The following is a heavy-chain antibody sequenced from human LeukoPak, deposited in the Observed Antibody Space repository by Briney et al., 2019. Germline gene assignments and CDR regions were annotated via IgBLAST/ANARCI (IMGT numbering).Heavy chain of an antibody. D-gene: IGHD7-27*01. CDR1: GGSMTNYY. J-gene: IGHJ4*02. Sequence: PSETLSLTCTVSGGSMTNYYWNWIRQPPGKGLEWIGYNTDSGNINFNPALKSRVTISVDTSKSQVPLKLSSVTPADTAVYYCARDHWGSLDYWGQGILVTVSS. CDR3: ARDHWGSLDY. CDR2: NTDSGNI. V-gene: IGHV4-59*01.